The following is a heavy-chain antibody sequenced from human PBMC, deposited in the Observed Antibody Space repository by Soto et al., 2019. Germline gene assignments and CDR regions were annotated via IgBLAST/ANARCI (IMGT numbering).Heavy chain of an antibody. J-gene: IGHJ4*02. V-gene: IGHV3-11*06. D-gene: IGHD1-7*01. CDR1: GFTFSDYY. Sequence: QVQVVESGGGLVKPGGSLRLSCAASGFTFSDYYMSWIRQAPGKGLEWDSFISSSGDSTKYADSLKGRFTISRDNAKNSRYRQLNSLRAEDTAVYYCARGGVKGTTSRGQVYNWGQGTLVTVSS. CDR2: ISSSGDST. CDR3: ARGGVKGTTSRGQVYN.